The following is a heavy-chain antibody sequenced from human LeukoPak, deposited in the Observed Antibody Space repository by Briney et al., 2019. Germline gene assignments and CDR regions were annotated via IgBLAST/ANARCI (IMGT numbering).Heavy chain of an antibody. CDR3: ARCGRDGQNWGDLDY. Sequence: SETLSLTCAVYGGSFSGYYWSWIRQPPGKGLEWIGEINHSGSTNYNPSLKSRVTISVDTSKNQFSLKLSSVTAADTAVYYCARCGRDGQNWGDLDYWGQGTLVTVSS. D-gene: IGHD5-24*01. V-gene: IGHV4-34*01. CDR1: GGSFSGYY. CDR2: INHSGST. J-gene: IGHJ4*02.